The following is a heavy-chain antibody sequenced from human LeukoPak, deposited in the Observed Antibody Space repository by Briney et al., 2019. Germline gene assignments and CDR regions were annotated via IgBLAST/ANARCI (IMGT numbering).Heavy chain of an antibody. J-gene: IGHJ6*02. CDR3: ARQITYSSSWYLLSAYYYYGMDV. CDR2: IYYSGST. V-gene: IGHV4-39*01. Sequence: PSETLSLTCTVSGGSISSSSYYWGWIRQPPGKGLEWIGSIYYSGSTYYNPSLKSRVTISVETSKNQFSLKLSSVTAADTAVYYCARQITYSSSWYLLSAYYYYGMDVWGQGTTVTVSS. CDR1: GGSISSSSYY. D-gene: IGHD6-13*01.